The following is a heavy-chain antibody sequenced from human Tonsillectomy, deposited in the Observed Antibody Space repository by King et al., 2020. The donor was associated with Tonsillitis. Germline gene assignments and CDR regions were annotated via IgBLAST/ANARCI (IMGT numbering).Heavy chain of an antibody. Sequence: QLVQSGGGLVQPGRSLRLSCAASGFRLDDYGMHWVRQVPGKGLEWVSGINRNSGFFGFADSVKGRFTISRDNAKNSLYLQMNSLRSEDTALYFCAKEGNSWFYFDSWGQGTLVTVSS. J-gene: IGHJ4*02. CDR2: INRNSGFF. D-gene: IGHD6-13*01. CDR3: AKEGNSWFYFDS. CDR1: GFRLDDYG. V-gene: IGHV3-9*01.